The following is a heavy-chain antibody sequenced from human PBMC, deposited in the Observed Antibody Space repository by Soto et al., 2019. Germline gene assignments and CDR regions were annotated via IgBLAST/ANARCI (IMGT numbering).Heavy chain of an antibody. Sequence: GASVKVSCKASGYTFTRYGISWVRQAPGQGLEWMGWISAYSGNTGYAQKFQGRVTMTRNTSISTAYMELSSLRSEDTAVYYCARYYYYGMDVWGQGTTVTVS. V-gene: IGHV1-8*01. CDR3: ARYYYYGMDV. J-gene: IGHJ6*02. CDR1: GYTFTRYG. CDR2: ISAYSGNT.